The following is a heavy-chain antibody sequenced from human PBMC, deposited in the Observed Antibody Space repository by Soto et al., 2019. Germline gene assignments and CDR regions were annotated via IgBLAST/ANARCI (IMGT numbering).Heavy chain of an antibody. J-gene: IGHJ3*02. CDR2: MSHSGGT. V-gene: IGHV4-34*01. D-gene: IGHD1-1*01. CDR3: ARVERGTATTVVDAFDI. CDR1: GGSVNSGNYY. Sequence: QVQLQQWGAGLLKPSETLSLTCAVFGGSVNSGNYYWSWIRQPPGKGLEWIGEMSHSGGTHFNPSLKSRVTISVDTSKDQFSRKMSSVTAAATALYYCARVERGTATTVVDAFDIWGPGTMVTVSS.